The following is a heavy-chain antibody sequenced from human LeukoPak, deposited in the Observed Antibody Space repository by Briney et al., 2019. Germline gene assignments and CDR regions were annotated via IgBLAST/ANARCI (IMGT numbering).Heavy chain of an antibody. Sequence: GGSLRLSCAASGFTFSTYSMNWVRQAPGKGLEWVSSISSSSSYIYYGDSVKGRFTISRNNAKNSLYLQMNSLRAEDTAVYYCARDGAVTNGRYFDYWGQGTLVTVSS. J-gene: IGHJ4*02. V-gene: IGHV3-21*01. CDR1: GFTFSTYS. CDR3: ARDGAVTNGRYFDY. CDR2: ISSSSSYI. D-gene: IGHD4-17*01.